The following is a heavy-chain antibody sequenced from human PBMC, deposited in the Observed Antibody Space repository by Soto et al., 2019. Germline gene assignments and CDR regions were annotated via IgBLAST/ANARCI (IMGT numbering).Heavy chain of an antibody. D-gene: IGHD2-2*01. CDR2: IYYSGST. V-gene: IGHV4-61*01. Sequence: PSETLSLTCTVSGGSVSRGSDYWSWIRQPPGKGLEWIGYIYYSGSTNYNPSLKSRVTISVDTSKNQFSLKLSSVTAADTAVYYCAREIPAATLWERSNWFDPWGQGTLVTVSS. J-gene: IGHJ5*02. CDR3: AREIPAATLWERSNWFDP. CDR1: GGSVSRGSDY.